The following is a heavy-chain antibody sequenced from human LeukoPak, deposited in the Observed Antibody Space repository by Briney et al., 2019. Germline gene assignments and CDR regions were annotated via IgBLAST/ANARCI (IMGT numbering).Heavy chain of an antibody. D-gene: IGHD2-15*01. Sequence: GGSLRLSCAASGFTFSSYAMHWVRQAPGKGLEWVAFIWYDGSNKYYADSVKGRFTISRDNSRNTLFLQMNSLRAEDTAVYYCATDRATQYFDYWGQGTLVSVSS. CDR1: GFTFSSYA. CDR2: IWYDGSNK. V-gene: IGHV3-33*08. CDR3: ATDRATQYFDY. J-gene: IGHJ4*02.